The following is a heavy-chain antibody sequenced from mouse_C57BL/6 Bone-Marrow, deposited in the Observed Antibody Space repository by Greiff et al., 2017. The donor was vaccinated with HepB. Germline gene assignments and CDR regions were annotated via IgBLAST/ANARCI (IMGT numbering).Heavy chain of an antibody. CDR3: ARWACCHRVGFDY. Sequence: QVQLQQSGAELMKPGSSVKLSCKATGYTFTGYWIEWVKQRPGDGLEWIGEILPGSGSTNYNEKFKGKATFTADTSSTTAYMQLSSLTTEDSAVYYCARWACCHRVGFDYWGKGTTLTVSS. CDR1: GYTFTGYW. D-gene: IGHD3-3*01. CDR2: ILPGSGST. V-gene: IGHV1-9*01. J-gene: IGHJ2*01.